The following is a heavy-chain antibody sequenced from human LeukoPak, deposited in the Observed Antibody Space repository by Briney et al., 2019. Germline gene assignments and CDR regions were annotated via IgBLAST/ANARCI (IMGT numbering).Heavy chain of an antibody. CDR2: ISSSSSYI. CDR3: TRDMQGSRLYLVGSQND. CDR1: GFTFSSYS. Sequence: GGSLRLSCAASGFTFSSYSMNWVRQAPGKGLEWVSSISSSSSYIYYADSVKGRFTISRDNAKNSLYLQMNSLRAEDSALYYCTRDMQGSRLYLVGSQNDWGQGTLVTVPS. J-gene: IGHJ4*02. D-gene: IGHD1-26*01. V-gene: IGHV3-21*01.